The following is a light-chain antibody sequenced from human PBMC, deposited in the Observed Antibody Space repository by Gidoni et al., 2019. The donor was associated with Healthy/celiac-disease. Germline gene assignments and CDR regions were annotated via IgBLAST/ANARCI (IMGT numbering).Light chain of an antibody. CDR1: ALPKQY. CDR3: QSADSSGSYVI. CDR2: KDI. V-gene: IGLV3-25*03. Sequence: SYELTQPPSVSVSPGQTARITCPGDALPKQYAFWYQQKPGQVPVLVIYKDIERPSGIPERFSGSSSGTTVTLTISGVQAEDEADYYCQSADSSGSYVIFGGGTKLTVL. J-gene: IGLJ2*01.